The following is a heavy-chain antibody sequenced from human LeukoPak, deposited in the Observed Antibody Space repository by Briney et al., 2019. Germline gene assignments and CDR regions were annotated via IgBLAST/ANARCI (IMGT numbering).Heavy chain of an antibody. J-gene: IGHJ4*02. CDR1: GFTFSSYA. CDR2: ISASGDNT. CDR3: AKQGDRAYFDY. D-gene: IGHD3-10*01. V-gene: IGHV3-23*01. Sequence: PGGSLRLSCAASGFTFSSYAMSWVRQAPGKGLEWVSSISASGDNTHNADSVKGRFTMSRDNSQNTMYLQMSSLRVEDTAIYYCAKQGDRAYFDYWGQGTLVTVSS.